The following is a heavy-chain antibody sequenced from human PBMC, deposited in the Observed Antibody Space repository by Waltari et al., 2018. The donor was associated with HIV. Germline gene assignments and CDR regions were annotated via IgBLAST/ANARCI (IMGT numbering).Heavy chain of an antibody. J-gene: IGHJ4*02. D-gene: IGHD2-15*01. Sequence: QVQLQQWGAGLLKPSETLSLTCAVYGGSFSGYYWSWIRQPPGKGLEWIGEINHSGRTNSYPSLTTRFTLSLSTPKTQFSLQLVSVPASATSVYYWAGGGVVSYSASADFDYWGQGTLVTVSS. CDR2: INHSGRT. CDR1: GGSFSGYY. CDR3: AGGGVVSYSASADFDY. V-gene: IGHV4-34*01.